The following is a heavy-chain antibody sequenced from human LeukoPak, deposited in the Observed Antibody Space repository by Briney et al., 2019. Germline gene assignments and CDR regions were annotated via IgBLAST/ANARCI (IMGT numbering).Heavy chain of an antibody. D-gene: IGHD6-13*01. CDR3: AREDDIVVVAGYSSSSAY. CDR1: GYTFTGYY. CDR2: INPNSGGT. V-gene: IGHV1-2*02. J-gene: IGHJ4*02. Sequence: ASVKVSCKASGYTFTGYYMHWVRQAPGQGLEWMGWINPNSGGTNYAQKFQGRVTMTRDPSISTAYMELSRLRSDDTAVYYCAREDDIVVVAGYSSSSAYWGQGTLVTVSS.